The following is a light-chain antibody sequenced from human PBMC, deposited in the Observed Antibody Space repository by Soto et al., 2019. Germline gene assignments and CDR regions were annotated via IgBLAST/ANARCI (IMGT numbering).Light chain of an antibody. CDR1: QSVSSN. Sequence: EIVMTQSPATLSVSPGERATLSCRASQSVSSNLAWHQQKPGQXPRXXIYGASTRATGIPARFSGSGSGTELTITISSLQSEDVAVYDGQQYNNWPRTFGQGTKVDIK. J-gene: IGKJ1*01. CDR2: GAS. V-gene: IGKV3-15*01. CDR3: QQYNNWPRT.